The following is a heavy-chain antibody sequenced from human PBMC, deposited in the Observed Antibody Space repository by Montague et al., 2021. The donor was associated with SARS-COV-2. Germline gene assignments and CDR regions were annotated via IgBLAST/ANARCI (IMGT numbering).Heavy chain of an antibody. Sequence: SETLSLTCTVSGGSISSYYWSWIRQPAGKGLEWIGRIYTSGTTNYNPSLKSRVTMSVDTSKNQFSLKLSSVTAADTAVYYCARDRGYGDFYYYGMDVWGQGTTVTVSS. D-gene: IGHD3-10*01. V-gene: IGHV4-4*07. CDR2: IYTSGTT. CDR3: ARDRGYGDFYYYGMDV. J-gene: IGHJ6*02. CDR1: GGSISSYY.